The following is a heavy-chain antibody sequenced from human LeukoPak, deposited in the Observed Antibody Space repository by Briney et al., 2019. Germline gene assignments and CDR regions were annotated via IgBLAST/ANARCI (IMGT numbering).Heavy chain of an antibody. J-gene: IGHJ4*02. CDR1: GFTFSSYA. V-gene: IGHV3-23*01. Sequence: PGGSLRLSCAASGFTFSSYAMSWVRQAPGKGLEWVSAISGSGGSTYYADSVKGRFTISRDNSKNTLYLQMNSLRAEDTAVYYCAKDTGRGITIFGVVNYYFDYWGQGTLVTVSS. CDR2: ISGSGGST. D-gene: IGHD3-3*01. CDR3: AKDTGRGITIFGVVNYYFDY.